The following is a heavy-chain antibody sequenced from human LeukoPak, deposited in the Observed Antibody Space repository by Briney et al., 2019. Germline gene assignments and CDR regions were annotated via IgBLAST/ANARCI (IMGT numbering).Heavy chain of an antibody. D-gene: IGHD4-23*01. CDR2: IKQDGSEK. Sequence: GGSLRLSCAASGFTFSSSYMGWVRQPPGKGLEWVASIKQDGSEKYYVDSVKGRFTISRDNAKNSLHLQMNSLRGEDTAVYYCAKKLGTPGPWGQGTLVTVSS. J-gene: IGHJ5*02. CDR3: AKKLGTPGP. CDR1: GFTFSSSY. V-gene: IGHV3-7*01.